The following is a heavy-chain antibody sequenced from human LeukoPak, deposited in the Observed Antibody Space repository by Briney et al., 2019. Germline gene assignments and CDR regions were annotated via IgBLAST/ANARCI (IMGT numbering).Heavy chain of an antibody. CDR2: IHYSGST. J-gene: IGHJ5*02. D-gene: IGHD6-13*01. Sequence: PSETLSLTCTVSGGSISSSSYYWGWIRQPPGKGLEWIGSIHYSGSTYYNPSLKSRVTISVDTSKNQFSLKLSSVAAADTAVYYCARFRASSWSDNWFDPWGQGTLVTVSS. V-gene: IGHV4-39*07. CDR3: ARFRASSWSDNWFDP. CDR1: GGSISSSSYY.